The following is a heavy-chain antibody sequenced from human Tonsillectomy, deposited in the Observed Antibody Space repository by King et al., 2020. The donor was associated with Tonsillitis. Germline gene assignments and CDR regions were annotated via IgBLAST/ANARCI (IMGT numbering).Heavy chain of an antibody. CDR2: INPSGGRT. D-gene: IGHD3-22*01. CDR3: ARGWITMIEST. CDR1: GYTFISYY. J-gene: IGHJ5*02. V-gene: IGHV1-46*03. Sequence: VQLVESGAEVKKPGASVKVSCKASGYTFISYYMHWVRQAPGQGLEWMGIINPSGGRTSYAKKFQGRVTMTRDTSTSTVYMELSSLRSEDTAVYYCARGWITMIESTWGQGTLVTVSS.